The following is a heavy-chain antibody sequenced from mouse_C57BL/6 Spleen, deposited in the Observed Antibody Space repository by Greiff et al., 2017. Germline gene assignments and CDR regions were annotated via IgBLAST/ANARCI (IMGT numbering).Heavy chain of an antibody. V-gene: IGHV8-12*01. CDR3: ARSDYGSSYAFAY. Sequence: QVTLKVSGPGILQSSQTLSLTCSFSGFSLSTSGMGVSWIRQPSGKGLEWLAHIYWDDDKRYNPYLKSRLTTSKDTSRNQVFLKSTSEQTADTATYYCARSDYGSSYAFAYWGQGTLVTVSA. CDR2: IYWDDDK. D-gene: IGHD1-1*01. CDR1: GFSLSTSGMG. J-gene: IGHJ3*01.